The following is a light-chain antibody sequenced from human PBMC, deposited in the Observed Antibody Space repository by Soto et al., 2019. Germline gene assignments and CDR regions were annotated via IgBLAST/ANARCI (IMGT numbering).Light chain of an antibody. CDR1: QSISSW. CDR3: QQYKSHWT. J-gene: IGKJ1*01. V-gene: IGKV1-5*03. Sequence: DIQMTQSPSTLSASVGDRVTITCRASQSISSWLAWYQQKPGKAPNLLIYKASSLESGVPSRFSGSGSGTEFTLTISSLQPDDFATYYCQQYKSHWTFGQGSKVEIK. CDR2: KAS.